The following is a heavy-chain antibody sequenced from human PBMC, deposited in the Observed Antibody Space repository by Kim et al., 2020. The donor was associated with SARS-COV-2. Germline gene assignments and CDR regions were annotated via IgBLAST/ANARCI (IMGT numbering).Heavy chain of an antibody. CDR1: GFTFNNFA. V-gene: IGHV3-23*01. Sequence: GGSLRLSCAASGFTFNNFAINWVRRGPGKGLEWVSGISGSGGRTFYADSVRGRFTISRDNSKNTVDLQMNSLRAEDTAVYYWAKVVDTPMINYYYYGMDVWGQGTTVTVSS. J-gene: IGHJ6*02. D-gene: IGHD5-18*01. CDR3: AKVVDTPMINYYYYGMDV. CDR2: ISGSGGRT.